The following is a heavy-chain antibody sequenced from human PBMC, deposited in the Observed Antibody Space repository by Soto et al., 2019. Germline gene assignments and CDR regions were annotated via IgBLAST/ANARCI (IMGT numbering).Heavy chain of an antibody. V-gene: IGHV4-59*01. J-gene: IGHJ4*02. CDR2: IYYSGST. Sequence: SETLSLTCTVSGGSISSYYWSWIRQPPGKGLEWIGYIYYSGSTNYNPSLKSRVTISVDTSKNQFSLKLSSVTAADTAVYYCARLEGTLRYFDWLPSQYYFDYWGQGTLVTVS. CDR1: GGSISSYY. CDR3: ARLEGTLRYFDWLPSQYYFDY. D-gene: IGHD3-9*01.